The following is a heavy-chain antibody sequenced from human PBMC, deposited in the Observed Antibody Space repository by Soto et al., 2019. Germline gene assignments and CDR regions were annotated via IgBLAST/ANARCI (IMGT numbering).Heavy chain of an antibody. D-gene: IGHD1-26*01. CDR3: AKDLRTTISDSGIDV. J-gene: IGHJ6*02. Sequence: QVQLVESGGGLVQPGGSLRLTCVASGFTFDSHGMHWVRQAPGKGLEWVAVISYDETNEHYVDSVKGRFTISRDNSKSILYLQMNRMRPEDTAVYKCAKDLRTTISDSGIDVWGQGTTGNVS. CDR2: ISYDETNE. V-gene: IGHV3-30*18. CDR1: GFTFDSHG.